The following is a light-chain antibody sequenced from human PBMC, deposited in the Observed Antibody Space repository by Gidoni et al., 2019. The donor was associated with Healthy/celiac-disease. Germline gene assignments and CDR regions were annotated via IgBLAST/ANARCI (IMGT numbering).Light chain of an antibody. Sequence: EIVLTHSPATLSLSPGERATLSCRASQSVSSYLAWYQQKPGQAPRLLIYDASNRATGIPARFSGSGSGTDFTLTISSLEPEDFAVYYCQQRSNWPPVYTFGQGTKLEIK. V-gene: IGKV3-11*01. CDR3: QQRSNWPPVYT. CDR2: DAS. CDR1: QSVSSY. J-gene: IGKJ2*01.